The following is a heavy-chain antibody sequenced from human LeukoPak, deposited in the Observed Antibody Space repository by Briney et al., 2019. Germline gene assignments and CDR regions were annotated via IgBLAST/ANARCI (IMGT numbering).Heavy chain of an antibody. CDR2: IYYSGST. D-gene: IGHD3-3*01. Sequence: KASETLSLTCTVSGGSISSYYWSWIRQPPGKGLEWIGYIYYSGSTNYNPSLKSRVTISVDTSKNQFPLKLSSVTAADTAVYYCARISSVTKIPRTYYDFWSGYYYYGMDVWGQGTTVTVSS. CDR3: ARISSVTKIPRTYYDFWSGYYYYGMDV. J-gene: IGHJ6*02. CDR1: GGSISSYY. V-gene: IGHV4-59*08.